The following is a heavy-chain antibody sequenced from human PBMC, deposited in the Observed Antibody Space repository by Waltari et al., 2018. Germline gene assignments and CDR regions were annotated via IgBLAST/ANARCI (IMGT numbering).Heavy chain of an antibody. CDR1: GYTFTGYY. J-gene: IGHJ4*02. CDR2: INPNRGGT. CDR3: ALLVVVADHFDY. V-gene: IGHV1-2*02. D-gene: IGHD2-15*01. Sequence: QVQLVQSGAEVKKPGASVKVSCKASGYTFTGYYMHWVRQAPGQGLGWMGWINPNRGGTNSAQKLNGRVTITRDTSISTAYMELSRLRSDDTAVYYCALLVVVADHFDYWGQGTLVTVSS.